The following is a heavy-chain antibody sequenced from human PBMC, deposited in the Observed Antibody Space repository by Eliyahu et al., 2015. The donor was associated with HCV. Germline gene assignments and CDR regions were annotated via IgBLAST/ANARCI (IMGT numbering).Heavy chain of an antibody. CDR2: ISGXGGST. J-gene: IGHJ4*02. CDR3: AKVYDSSGYSYYFDY. D-gene: IGHD3-22*01. Sequence: EVQLLESGGGLVQPGGSLRLSCAASGFTXSSYAMSWVRQAPRKGLEWVSGISGXGGSTYYADSVKGRFTISRDNSKNTLYLQMNSLRAEDTAVYYCAKVYDSSGYSYYFDYWGQGTLVTVSS. CDR1: GFTXSSYA. V-gene: IGHV3-23*01.